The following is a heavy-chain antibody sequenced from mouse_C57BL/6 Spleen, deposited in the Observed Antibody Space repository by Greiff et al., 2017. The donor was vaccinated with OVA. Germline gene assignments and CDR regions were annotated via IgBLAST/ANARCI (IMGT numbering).Heavy chain of an antibody. CDR1: GYTFTSYG. V-gene: IGHV1-81*01. CDR3: ARRDGSSPY. J-gene: IGHJ4*01. D-gene: IGHD1-1*01. Sequence: QVQLQQSGAELARPGASVKLSCKASGYTFTSYGISWVKQRTGQGLEWIGEIYPRSGNTYYNEKFKGKATLTADKSSSTAYMELRSLTSEDSAVYFCARRDGSSPYWGQGTSVTVSS. CDR2: IYPRSGNT.